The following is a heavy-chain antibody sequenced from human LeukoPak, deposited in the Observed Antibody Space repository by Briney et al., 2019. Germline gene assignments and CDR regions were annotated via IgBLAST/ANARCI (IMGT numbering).Heavy chain of an antibody. CDR2: ISSSSHIR. CDR1: GFTFSDYG. J-gene: IGHJ4*02. Sequence: QPGGSLRLSCAASGFTFSDYGMNWVRQAPGEGLEWVSFISSSSHIRYYADSVKGRFTISRDNAKNSLFLQMNSLRDEDTAVYYCARGRGYSAPFDYWGQGTLVTVSS. CDR3: ARGRGYSAPFDY. D-gene: IGHD5-12*01. V-gene: IGHV3-48*02.